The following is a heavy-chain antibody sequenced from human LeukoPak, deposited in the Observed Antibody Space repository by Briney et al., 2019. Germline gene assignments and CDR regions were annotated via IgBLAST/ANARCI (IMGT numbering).Heavy chain of an antibody. CDR1: GGSISSGGYY. CDR3: AREYCSSTSCYDPHFDY. CDR2: IYHSGST. Sequence: SETLSLTCAVSGGSISSGGYYWSWIRQPPGKGLEWIGYIYHSGSTYYNPSLKSRVTISVDRSKNQFSLKLSSVTAADTAVYYCAREYCSSTSCYDPHFDYWGQGTLVTVSS. J-gene: IGHJ4*02. D-gene: IGHD2-2*01. V-gene: IGHV4-30-2*01.